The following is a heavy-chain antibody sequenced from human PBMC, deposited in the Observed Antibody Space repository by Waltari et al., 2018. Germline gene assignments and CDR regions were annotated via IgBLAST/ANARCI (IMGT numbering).Heavy chain of an antibody. CDR3: ARWESDWFDP. CDR2: MNPNSGNT. V-gene: IGHV1-8*01. J-gene: IGHJ5*02. Sequence: QVPLVQSGAEVTKPGASVKVSCKTSGYTFTSYDIHWVRQATGQGLEWMGWMNPNSGNTGYAQKFQGRVTMTRNTSISTAYMELSSLRSEDTAVYYCARWESDWFDPWGQGTLVTVSS. CDR1: GYTFTSYD. D-gene: IGHD1-26*01.